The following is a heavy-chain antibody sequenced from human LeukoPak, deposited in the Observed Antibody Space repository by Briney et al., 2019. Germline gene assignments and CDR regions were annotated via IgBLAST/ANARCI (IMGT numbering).Heavy chain of an antibody. Sequence: PGGSLRLSCAASGFTFRSYGMHWVRQAPGKGLEWVAVISYDTNIKSYADSVKGRFTISRDNSKNTLYLQMNSLRAEDTAVYYCARDLEEGGYDCSDYWGQGTLVTVSS. CDR3: ARDLEEGGYDCSDY. CDR2: ISYDTNIK. J-gene: IGHJ4*02. D-gene: IGHD5-12*01. V-gene: IGHV3-30*03. CDR1: GFTFRSYG.